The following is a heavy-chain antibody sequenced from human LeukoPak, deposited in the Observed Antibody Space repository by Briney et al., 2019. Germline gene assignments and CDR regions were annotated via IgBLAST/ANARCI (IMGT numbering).Heavy chain of an antibody. CDR3: ARAPAAGTDFFDY. CDR1: RYTFTSYD. Sequence: ASVKRSCKASRYTFTSYDINWVRQATGQGLEWMGWMNPNSGNTGYAQKFQGRVTMTRNTSISTAYMELSSLRSEDTAVYYCARAPAAGTDFFDYWGQGTLVTVSS. V-gene: IGHV1-8*01. CDR2: MNPNSGNT. D-gene: IGHD6-13*01. J-gene: IGHJ4*02.